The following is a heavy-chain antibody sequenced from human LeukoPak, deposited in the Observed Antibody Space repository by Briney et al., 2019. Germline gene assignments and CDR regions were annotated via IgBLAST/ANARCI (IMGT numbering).Heavy chain of an antibody. CDR3: ARSIVVVVPAATYYYYYYYMDV. Sequence: SETLSLTCAVYGGSFSGYYWSWIRQPPGKGLEWIGEINHSGSTNYNPSLKSRVTISVDTSKNQFSLKLSSVTAADTAVYYCARSIVVVVPAATYYYYYYYMDVWGKGTTVTVSS. J-gene: IGHJ6*03. V-gene: IGHV4-34*01. CDR2: INHSGST. CDR1: GGSFSGYY. D-gene: IGHD2-2*01.